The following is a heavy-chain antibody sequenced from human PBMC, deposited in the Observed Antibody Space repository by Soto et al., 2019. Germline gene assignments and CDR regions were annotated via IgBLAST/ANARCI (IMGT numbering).Heavy chain of an antibody. V-gene: IGHV3-23*01. CDR1: GFTFSTYS. CDR2: ISYGGGTT. Sequence: GGSLRLSCAASGFTFSTYSMNWVRQAPGKGLEWVSVISYGGGTTYYAEPVKGRFTISRDNSKNTLYLQMDNLRAEDTAVYYCASITVTPIRSWGQRTLVTVSS. J-gene: IGHJ5*02. D-gene: IGHD4-17*01. CDR3: ASITVTPIRS.